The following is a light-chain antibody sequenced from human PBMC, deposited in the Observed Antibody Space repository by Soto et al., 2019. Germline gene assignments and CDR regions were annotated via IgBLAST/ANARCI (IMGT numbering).Light chain of an antibody. CDR2: SGS. CDR1: QDVSKW. CDR3: QQTNSFPLT. J-gene: IGKJ4*02. V-gene: IGKV1-12*01. Sequence: DIQMTQSPSSVSASVGDRVTITCRASQDVSKWLVWFQQRPGKAPKLLIHSGSTLQPGGPSRFSGSGSGTDFILTISSLQPEDFATYYCQQTNSFPLTFGGGTKVEIK.